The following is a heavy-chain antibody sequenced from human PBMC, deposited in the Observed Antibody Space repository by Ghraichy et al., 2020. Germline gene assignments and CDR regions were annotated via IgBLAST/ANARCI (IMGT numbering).Heavy chain of an antibody. D-gene: IGHD3-22*01. V-gene: IGHV1-2*06. CDR2: INPNSGGT. J-gene: IGHJ4*02. Sequence: ASVKVSCKASGYTFTGYYMHWVRQAPGPGLEWMGRINPNSGGTNYAQKFQGRVTMTRDTSISTAYMELSRLRSDDTAVYYCAKPYYYDSSGYSVWGQGTLVTVSS. CDR3: AKPYYYDSSGYSV. CDR1: GYTFTGYY.